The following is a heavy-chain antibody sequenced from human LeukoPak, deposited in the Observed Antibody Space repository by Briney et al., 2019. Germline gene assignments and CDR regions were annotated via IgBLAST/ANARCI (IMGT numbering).Heavy chain of an antibody. J-gene: IGHJ6*02. Sequence: GGSLRLSCAASGFTFSSYWMHWVCQVPGKGLVWVSRLNTDGSSTSYADSVKGRFTISRDNARNTLYLQMNSLRAEDTAVYYCARDDAFRGVGMDVWGQGTTVTVSS. D-gene: IGHD3-16*01. CDR2: LNTDGSST. V-gene: IGHV3-74*01. CDR3: ARDDAFRGVGMDV. CDR1: GFTFSSYW.